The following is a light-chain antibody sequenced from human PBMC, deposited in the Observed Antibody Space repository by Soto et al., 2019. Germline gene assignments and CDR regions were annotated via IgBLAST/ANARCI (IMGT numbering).Light chain of an antibody. Sequence: QSVLTQPPSVSGAPGQRVTISCTGSSSNIGAGYDVHWYRHLPGTAPTVLIYGNINRPSGVPDRFSASKSGTSASLAITGLQAEDGADYFCQCYDNNLVVFGGGTKRAVL. CDR3: QCYDNNLVV. CDR2: GNI. J-gene: IGLJ2*01. V-gene: IGLV1-40*01. CDR1: SSNIGAGYD.